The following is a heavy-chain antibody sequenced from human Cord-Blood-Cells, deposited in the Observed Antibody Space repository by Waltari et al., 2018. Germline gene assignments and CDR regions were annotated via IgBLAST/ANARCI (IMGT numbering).Heavy chain of an antibody. CDR2: ISSSSSTI. CDR3: ARDLRKVGMGWFDP. J-gene: IGHJ5*02. D-gene: IGHD1-26*01. Sequence: EVQLVESGGGLVQPGGSLRLSCAASGFTFSSYSMNCVRQAPGKGLEWVSYISSSSSTIYYADSVKGRCTISRDNAKNSLYLQMNSLRDEDTAVYYCARDLRKVGMGWFDPWGQGTLVTVSS. V-gene: IGHV3-48*02. CDR1: GFTFSSYS.